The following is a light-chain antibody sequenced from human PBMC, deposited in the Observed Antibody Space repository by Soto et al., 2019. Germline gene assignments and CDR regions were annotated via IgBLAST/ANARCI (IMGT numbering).Light chain of an antibody. J-gene: IGLJ3*02. CDR2: EVT. V-gene: IGLV2-14*01. Sequence: QSALTQPASVSGSPGQSITISCTGTSSDVGAYNYVSWYQQHPGKAPKLIISEVTDRPSGVSDRLSGSKSGNTASLTISGLQAEDEADYFCSSYTTTDTLWVFGGGTKVPS. CDR3: SSYTTTDTLWV. CDR1: SSDVGAYNY.